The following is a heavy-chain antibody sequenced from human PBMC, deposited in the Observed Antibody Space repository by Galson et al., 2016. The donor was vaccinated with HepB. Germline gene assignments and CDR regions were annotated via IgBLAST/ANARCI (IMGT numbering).Heavy chain of an antibody. V-gene: IGHV4-59*01. J-gene: IGHJ5*02. D-gene: IGHD6-13*01. CDR3: ARDSRYSSNLLFDP. Sequence: SETLSLTCIVSGDSISGSHWNWIRQTPGKGLEWIGYVSYSGNTHYNPSLKSRVTISVDTSKNQFSLNLTSVTTADTAIYYCARDSRYSSNLLFDPWGQGILVTVSS. CDR1: GDSISGSH. CDR2: VSYSGNT.